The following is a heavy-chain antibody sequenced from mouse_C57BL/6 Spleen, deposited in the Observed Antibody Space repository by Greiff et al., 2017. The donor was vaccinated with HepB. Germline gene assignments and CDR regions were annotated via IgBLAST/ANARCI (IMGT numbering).Heavy chain of an antibody. CDR3: ARGIITRGVAFAY. J-gene: IGHJ2*01. V-gene: IGHV1-69*01. CDR1: GYTFTSYW. D-gene: IGHD1-2*01. Sequence: QVQLQQPGAELVMPGASVKLSCKASGYTFTSYWMHWVKQRPGQGLEWIGEIDPSDSYTNYNQKFKGKSTLTVDKSSSTAYMQLSSLTSEDSAVYYCARGIITRGVAFAYWGQGTTLTVSS. CDR2: IDPSDSYT.